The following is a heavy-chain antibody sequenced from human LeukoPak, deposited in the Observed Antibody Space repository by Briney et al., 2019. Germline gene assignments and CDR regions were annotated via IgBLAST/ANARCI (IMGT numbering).Heavy chain of an antibody. CDR1: GYTFTGYY. CDR3: ARDRGYSSSWYGY. D-gene: IGHD6-13*01. Sequence: ASVKVSCKASGYTFTGYYMHWVRQAPGQGLEWMGRINPNRGGTNYAQKFQGRVTMTRDTSISTAYMELSRLRSDDTAMYDCARDRGYSSSWYGYWGQGTLVTVSS. J-gene: IGHJ4*02. CDR2: INPNRGGT. V-gene: IGHV1-2*06.